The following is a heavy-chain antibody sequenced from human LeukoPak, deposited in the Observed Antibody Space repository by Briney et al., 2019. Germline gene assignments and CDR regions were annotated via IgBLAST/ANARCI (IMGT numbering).Heavy chain of an antibody. D-gene: IGHD1-14*01. CDR1: GGSTRTYS. Sequence: SETLSLTCTVSGGSTRTYSWSWIRQSPVKGLEWIGCFFYNGTTTYNPSLKSRVTVSVDTSKNQFSLKLSSVTAADTAVYYCARYPTGLSAMDVWGKGTTVAVSS. V-gene: IGHV4-59*08. CDR3: ARYPTGLSAMDV. J-gene: IGHJ6*03. CDR2: FFYNGTT.